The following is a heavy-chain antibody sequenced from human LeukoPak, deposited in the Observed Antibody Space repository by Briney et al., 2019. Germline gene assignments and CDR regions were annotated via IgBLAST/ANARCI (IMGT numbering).Heavy chain of an antibody. CDR1: GYTFTGYY. CDR3: ARDGGTIFGVVIPYYYYGMDV. D-gene: IGHD3-3*01. Sequence: ASVKVSCKASGYTFTGYYMHWVRQAPGQGLEWMGRIIPILGIANYAQKFQGRVTITADKSTSTAYMELSSLRSEDTAVYYCARDGGTIFGVVIPYYYYGMDVWGQGTTVTVSS. J-gene: IGHJ6*02. V-gene: IGHV1-69*04. CDR2: IIPILGIA.